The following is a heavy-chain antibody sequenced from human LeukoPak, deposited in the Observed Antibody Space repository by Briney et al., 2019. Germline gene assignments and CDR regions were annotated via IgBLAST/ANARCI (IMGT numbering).Heavy chain of an antibody. CDR3: ARGARAGYNLEPFDY. J-gene: IGHJ4*02. CDR2: IYYSGST. CDR1: GYSISSSNW. D-gene: IGHD5-24*01. V-gene: IGHV4-28*03. Sequence: SDTLSLTCAVSGYSISSSNWWGWIRQPPGKGLEWIGYIYYSGSTYYNPSLKSRVTMSVDTSKNQFSLKLSSVTAVDTAVYYCARGARAGYNLEPFDYWGQGTLVTVSS.